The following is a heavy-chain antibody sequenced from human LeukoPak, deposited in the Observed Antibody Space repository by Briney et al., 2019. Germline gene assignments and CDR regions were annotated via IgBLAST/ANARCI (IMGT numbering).Heavy chain of an antibody. CDR2: TSYDGDHK. CDR3: AREYYSGNYYVFDY. D-gene: IGHD1-26*01. CDR1: GFTFTDYA. J-gene: IGHJ4*02. V-gene: IGHV3-30-3*01. Sequence: GRSLRLSCAASGFTFTDYAIHWVRQAPGKGLEWVAVTSYDGDHKYYPDSVKGRFTISRDNSKNTVYLRMNSLRVEDTAVYFCAREYYSGNYYVFDYWGQGTLVTVSS.